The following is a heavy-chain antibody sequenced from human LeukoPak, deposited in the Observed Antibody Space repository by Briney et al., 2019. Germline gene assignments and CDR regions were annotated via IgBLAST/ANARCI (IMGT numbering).Heavy chain of an antibody. D-gene: IGHD1-1*01. CDR2: VYYSGTT. J-gene: IGHJ4*02. Sequence: SETLSLTCTVSGVSISGSYWSWIRQLPGKELEWIGYVYYSGTTNYNPSLKSRVTISVDTSRNQFSLKLSSVTAADTAVYYCARKTTGTMSPYFDYWGQGTLVTVSS. CDR1: GVSISGSY. CDR3: ARKTTGTMSPYFDY. V-gene: IGHV4-59*01.